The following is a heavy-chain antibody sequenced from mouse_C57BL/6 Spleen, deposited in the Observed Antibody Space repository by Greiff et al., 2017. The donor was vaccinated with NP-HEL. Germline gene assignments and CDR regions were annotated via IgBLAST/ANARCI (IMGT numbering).Heavy chain of an antibody. CDR1: GYTFTSYW. V-gene: IGHV1-69*01. J-gene: IGHJ2*01. Sequence: QVQLQQPGAELVMPGASVKLSCKASGYTFTSYWMHWVKQRPGQGLEWIGEIDPSDSYTNYNQKFKGKSTLTVDKSSSTAYMQLSSLTSEDSAVYYCARGNGYGSNYWGQGTTLTVSS. D-gene: IGHD1-1*01. CDR3: ARGNGYGSNY. CDR2: IDPSDSYT.